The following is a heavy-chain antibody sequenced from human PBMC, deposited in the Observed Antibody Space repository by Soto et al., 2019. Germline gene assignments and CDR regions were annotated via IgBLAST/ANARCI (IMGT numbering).Heavy chain of an antibody. J-gene: IGHJ5*02. CDR1: GGTFSTYA. CDR3: ARDGYIVGNWFDP. Sequence: QVQLVQSGAEVKKPGSSVKVSCKASGGTFSTYAINWGRQAPGHGPEWVGGVIPLFGTAKYAKKFQGRVTITADESTSTAPMELRSLRSDDTAVYYCARDGYIVGNWFDPWGQGTLVTVSS. CDR2: VIPLFGTA. D-gene: IGHD2-15*01. V-gene: IGHV1-69*01.